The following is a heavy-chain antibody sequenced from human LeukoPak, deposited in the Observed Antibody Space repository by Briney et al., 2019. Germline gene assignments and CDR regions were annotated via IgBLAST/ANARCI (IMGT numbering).Heavy chain of an antibody. V-gene: IGHV3-23*01. D-gene: IGHD3-10*01. Sequence: PGGSLRLSCAASGFTFSSYAMSWVRQAPGKGLEWVSAISGSGGSTYYADSVKGRFTVSRDNSKNTLYLQMNRLRAEDTAVYYCAKDPLLLWFGESKTYWGQGTLVTVSS. CDR2: ISGSGGST. CDR3: AKDPLLLWFGESKTY. J-gene: IGHJ4*02. CDR1: GFTFSSYA.